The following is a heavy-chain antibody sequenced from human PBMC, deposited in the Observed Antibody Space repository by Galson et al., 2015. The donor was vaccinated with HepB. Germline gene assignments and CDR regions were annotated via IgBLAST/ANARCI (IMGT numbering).Heavy chain of an antibody. Sequence: SLRLSCAASGFTFSDYYMSWIRQAPGKGLEWVAVVSYDGTDRYYADSVKGRFTISRDNFKNTLSLQMNSLRAEDTAVYYCAKEAVGHYDFWSGYYRGGNWFDPWGQGTLVTVSS. D-gene: IGHD3-3*01. CDR3: AKEAVGHYDFWSGYYRGGNWFDP. V-gene: IGHV3-30*18. J-gene: IGHJ5*02. CDR2: VSYDGTDR. CDR1: GFTFSDYY.